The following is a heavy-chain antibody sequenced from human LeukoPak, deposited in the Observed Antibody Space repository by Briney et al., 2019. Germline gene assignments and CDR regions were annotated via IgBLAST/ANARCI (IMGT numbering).Heavy chain of an antibody. CDR3: ARTRAVTAQFDY. D-gene: IGHD2-21*02. V-gene: IGHV3-21*01. CDR1: GFTFSSYS. J-gene: IGHJ4*02. Sequence: PGGSLRLSCAASGFTFSSYSMNWVRQAPGKGLEWVSSISSSSSYIYYADSVKGRFTISRDNAKNSLYLQMNSLRAEDTAVYYCARTRAVTAQFDYWGQGTLVTVSS. CDR2: ISSSSSYI.